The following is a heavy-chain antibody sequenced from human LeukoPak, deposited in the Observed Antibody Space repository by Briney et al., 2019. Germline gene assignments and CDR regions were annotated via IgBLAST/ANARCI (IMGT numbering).Heavy chain of an antibody. CDR2: IYYSGVT. CDR1: GGSISIGGYY. V-gene: IGHV4-31*03. Sequence: SQTLSLTCTVSGGSISIGGYYWSWVRQLPGKGLEWIGYIYYSGVTFYNPSLKSRLTMSIDTSKNQFSLKMRSVTDADTAIYYCARVPTTLTTYYFDYWGQGTLSPSPQ. D-gene: IGHD4-11*01. J-gene: IGHJ4*02. CDR3: ARVPTTLTTYYFDY.